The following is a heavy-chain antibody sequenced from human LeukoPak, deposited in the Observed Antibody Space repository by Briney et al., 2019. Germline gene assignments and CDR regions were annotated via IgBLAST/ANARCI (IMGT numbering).Heavy chain of an antibody. CDR2: IIPIFGTA. J-gene: IGHJ6*03. D-gene: IGHD2-8*02. V-gene: IGHV1-69*13. Sequence: SVKVSCKASGYTFTGYYMHWVRQTPGQVLEWMGGIIPIFGTANYAQKFQGRVTITADESTSTAYMELSSLRSEDTAVYYCARGTAGCYYMDVWGKGTTVTISS. CDR1: GYTFTGYY. CDR3: ARGTAGCYYMDV.